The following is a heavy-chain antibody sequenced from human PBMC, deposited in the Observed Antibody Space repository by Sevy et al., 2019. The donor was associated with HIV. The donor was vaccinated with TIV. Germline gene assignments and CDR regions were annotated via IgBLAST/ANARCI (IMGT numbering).Heavy chain of an antibody. CDR2: ISSTGDTM. CDR3: AKHWSENLFSDFFFDF. V-gene: IGHV3-23*01. Sequence: GGSLRLSCAASGFRSNNFAIAWVRQAPGKGPEWVSSISSTGDTMYYADSVRGRFAISRDNSRNTLYLQMTNVRVEDTAIYYCAKHWSENLFSDFFFDFWGQGTLVTVSS. D-gene: IGHD3-3*01. CDR1: GFRSNNFA. J-gene: IGHJ4*02.